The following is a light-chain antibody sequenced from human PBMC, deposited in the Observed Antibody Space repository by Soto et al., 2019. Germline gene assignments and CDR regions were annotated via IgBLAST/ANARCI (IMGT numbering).Light chain of an antibody. J-gene: IGLJ2*01. CDR3: QSYDSSLSGSVV. CDR1: SSNIGAGYD. CDR2: GKS. Sequence: QSVLTQPPSVSGAPGQRVTISCTGSSSNIGAGYDVHWYQQLPGTAPKLHIYGKSNRPSGVPDRFSGSKSGTSASLAITGLQAEDEADYYCQSYDSSLSGSVVFGGGTKLTVL. V-gene: IGLV1-40*01.